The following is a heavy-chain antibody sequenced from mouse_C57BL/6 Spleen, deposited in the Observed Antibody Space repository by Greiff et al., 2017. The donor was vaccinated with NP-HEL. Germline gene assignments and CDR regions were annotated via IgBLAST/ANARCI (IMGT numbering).Heavy chain of an antibody. D-gene: IGHD2-5*01. CDR2: IYPRRGNT. CDR3: ARSDSNYSFAY. V-gene: IGHV1-81*01. J-gene: IGHJ3*01. CDR1: GYTFTSYG. Sequence: VQLQESGAELARPGASVKLSCKASGYTFTSYGISWVKQRTGQGLEWIGEIYPRRGNTYYNEKFKGKATLTADKSSSTSYMALRSLTAEDSAVYFCARSDSNYSFAYWGQGTLVTVSA.